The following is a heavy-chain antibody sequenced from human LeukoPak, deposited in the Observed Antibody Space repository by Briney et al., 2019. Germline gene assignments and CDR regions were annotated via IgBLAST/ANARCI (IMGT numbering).Heavy chain of an antibody. Sequence: GGSLRLSCAASGFTFSSYGMHWVRQAPGKGLEWVAVIWYDGSNKYYADSVKGRFTISRVNAKNTLYLQMNTLRAEDTAVYYCAGMGSGYYLDYWGQGTLVTVSS. V-gene: IGHV3-33*08. J-gene: IGHJ4*02. CDR3: AGMGSGYYLDY. D-gene: IGHD2-15*01. CDR1: GFTFSSYG. CDR2: IWYDGSNK.